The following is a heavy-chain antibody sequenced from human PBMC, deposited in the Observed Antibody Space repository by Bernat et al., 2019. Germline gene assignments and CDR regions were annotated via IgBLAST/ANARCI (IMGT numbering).Heavy chain of an antibody. D-gene: IGHD3/OR15-3a*01. CDR3: DADIPGLGYIDFDY. CDR1: GFSFSSAW. V-gene: IGHV3-15*07. Sequence: EVQLVESGGVLVRSGGSLTLSCAASGFSFSSAWMNWVRQAPGKGLEWVGRIKSKPAGETSDYAAPVKDRFTISRDDSEATVYLQMNILKTEDTAGYYCDADIPGLGYIDFDYWGQGTVVTVSS. J-gene: IGHJ4*02. CDR2: IKSKPAGETS.